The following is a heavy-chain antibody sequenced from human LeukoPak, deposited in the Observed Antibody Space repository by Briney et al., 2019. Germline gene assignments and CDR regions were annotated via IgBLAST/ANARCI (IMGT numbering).Heavy chain of an antibody. Sequence: ASVKVSCKASGCTFSSYAISWVRQAPGQGLEWMGGIIPIFGTANYAQKFQGRVTITADESTSTAYMELSSLRSEDTAVYYCAGLRNYYDSSGYYLQYNWFDPWGQGTLVTVSS. CDR3: AGLRNYYDSSGYYLQYNWFDP. D-gene: IGHD3-22*01. CDR2: IIPIFGTA. J-gene: IGHJ5*02. V-gene: IGHV1-69*13. CDR1: GCTFSSYA.